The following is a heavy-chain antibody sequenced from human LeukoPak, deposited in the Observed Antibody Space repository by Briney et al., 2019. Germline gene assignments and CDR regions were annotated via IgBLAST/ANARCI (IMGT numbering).Heavy chain of an antibody. D-gene: IGHD1-26*01. V-gene: IGHV4-34*01. CDR3: ARWEGGSYYDFDY. CDR2: INHSGGT. J-gene: IGHJ4*02. Sequence: SETLSLTRAVYGGSFSGYYWSWIRQPPGKGLEWIGEINHSGGTNYNPSLKSQVTISVDTSKNQFSLKLSSVTAADTAVYYCARWEGGSYYDFDYWGQGTLVTVSS. CDR1: GGSFSGYY.